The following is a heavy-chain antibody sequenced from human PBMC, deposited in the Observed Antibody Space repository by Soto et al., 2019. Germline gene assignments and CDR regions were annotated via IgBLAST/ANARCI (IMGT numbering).Heavy chain of an antibody. V-gene: IGHV4-39*01. J-gene: IGHJ6*02. CDR3: ARHIGYCTNGVCYTDYYYGMDV. D-gene: IGHD2-8*01. CDR2: IYYSGST. Sequence: SETLSLTCTVSGGSISSSSYYWGWIRQPPGKGLEWIGSIYYSGSTYYNPSLKSRVTIFVDTSKNQFSLKLSSVTAADTAVYYCARHIGYCTNGVCYTDYYYGMDVWGQGTTVTVSS. CDR1: GGSISSSSYY.